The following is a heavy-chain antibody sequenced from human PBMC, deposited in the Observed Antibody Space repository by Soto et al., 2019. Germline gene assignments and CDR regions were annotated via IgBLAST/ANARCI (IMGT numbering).Heavy chain of an antibody. CDR2: IWYDGSKK. CDR3: ARDASYYSLWSGYYPSRNGMDV. CDR1: GFTFSSFG. Sequence: QVQVVESGGGVVQPGRSLRLSCAASGFTFSSFGMHWVRQAPGKGLEWVSLIWYDGSKKSYGDSVKGRFTISRDNSRNTVYVQMNSLRADDTAVYYCARDASYYSLWSGYYPSRNGMDVWGQGTTVTVS. V-gene: IGHV3-33*01. D-gene: IGHD3-3*01. J-gene: IGHJ6*02.